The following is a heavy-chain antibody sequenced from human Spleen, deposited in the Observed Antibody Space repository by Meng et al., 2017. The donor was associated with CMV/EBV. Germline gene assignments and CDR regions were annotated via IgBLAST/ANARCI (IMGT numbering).Heavy chain of an antibody. CDR2: SNPNSGDT. CDR3: ARSAASDLPYYGLDV. V-gene: IGHV1-2*02. Sequence: ASVKVSCKASGYTFAGHYLHWVRQAPGQGLEWMAWSNPNSGDTKYAQRFQGRVTMTRDTSINTAYMELSSLRSDDTAVYYCARSAASDLPYYGLDVWGQGTTVTVSS. D-gene: IGHD3-3*01. J-gene: IGHJ6*02. CDR1: GYTFAGHY.